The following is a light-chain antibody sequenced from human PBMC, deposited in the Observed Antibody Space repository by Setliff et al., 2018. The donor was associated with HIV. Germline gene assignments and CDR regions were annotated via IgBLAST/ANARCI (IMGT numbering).Light chain of an antibody. J-gene: IGLJ1*01. V-gene: IGLV2-23*02. CDR3: CSYAGSSTYV. CDR2: EVS. CDR1: SSDVGGYNH. Sequence: LTQPASVSGSPGQSITISCTGTSSDVGGYNHVSWYQQHPGNAPKLMIYEVSKRPSGVSNRFSGSKSGNTASLTISGLQAEDEADYYCCSYAGSSTYVFGTGTKVTVL.